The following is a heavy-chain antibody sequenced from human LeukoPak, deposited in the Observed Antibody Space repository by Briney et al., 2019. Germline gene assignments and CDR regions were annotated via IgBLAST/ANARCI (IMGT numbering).Heavy chain of an antibody. CDR1: GGTFSSYA. J-gene: IGHJ4*02. CDR2: IIPIFGIA. CDR3: ARVRGYYYDSSGFSLDY. D-gene: IGHD3-22*01. V-gene: IGHV1-69*04. Sequence: ASVKVSCKASGGTFSSYAISWARQAPGQGLGWMGRIIPIFGIANYAQKFQGRVTITADKSTSTAYMELSSLRSEDTAVYYCARVRGYYYDSSGFSLDYWGQGTLVTVSS.